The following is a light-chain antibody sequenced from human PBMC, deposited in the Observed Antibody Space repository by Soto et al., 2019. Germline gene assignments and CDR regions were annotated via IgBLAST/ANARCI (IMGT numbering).Light chain of an antibody. CDR3: QQRSN. V-gene: IGKV3-11*01. Sequence: EIVLTQSPATLSLSPGERATLSCRASQSVSSYLAWYQQKPGQAPRLLIYDASNRATGIPARFSGSGSGTVFTLTISSLEPEEFAVYYCQQRSNFGQGTKLEIK. CDR1: QSVSSY. CDR2: DAS. J-gene: IGKJ2*01.